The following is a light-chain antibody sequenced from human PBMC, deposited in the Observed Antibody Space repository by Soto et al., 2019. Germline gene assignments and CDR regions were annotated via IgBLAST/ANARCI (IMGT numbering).Light chain of an antibody. V-gene: IGLV2-8*01. Sequence: QSVLTQPPSASGSPRQSVAISCTGTSSDVGGYNDVSWYQQPPGKAPKLMIYEVNKRPSGVPDRFSGSKSGNTASLTVAGLQAEDEADYYCSSYAGSSNVFGTGTKVTVL. CDR3: SSYAGSSNV. CDR2: EVN. CDR1: SSDVGGYND. J-gene: IGLJ1*01.